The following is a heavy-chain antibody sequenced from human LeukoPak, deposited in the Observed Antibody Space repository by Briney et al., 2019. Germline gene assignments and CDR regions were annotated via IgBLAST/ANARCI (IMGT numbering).Heavy chain of an antibody. CDR2: IDGGGGTT. CDR3: AKYFYESGTYSFDY. CDR1: GFTFSNYA. D-gene: IGHD3-10*01. J-gene: IGHJ4*02. Sequence: GGSLRLSCAVSGFTFSNYAMSWVRQVPAKGLEWVSAIDGGGGTTYYADSVQGRFTISRDNSKNTLYLQMNSLKAEDTAAYYCAKYFYESGTYSFDYWGQGALVTVSS. V-gene: IGHV3-23*01.